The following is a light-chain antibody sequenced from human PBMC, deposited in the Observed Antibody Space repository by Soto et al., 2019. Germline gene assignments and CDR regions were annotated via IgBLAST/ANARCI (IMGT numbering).Light chain of an antibody. V-gene: IGKV3-15*01. CDR2: RAS. Sequence: EIVMTQSPATLSVSPGERATLSCRASQSISSNLAWYQHKLGQAPRLFIFRASSRATGIPARFSGSGSGTEFNMTISSLQSEDFAVYYCQQYGDSPLTFGGGTKVDI. J-gene: IGKJ4*01. CDR1: QSISSN. CDR3: QQYGDSPLT.